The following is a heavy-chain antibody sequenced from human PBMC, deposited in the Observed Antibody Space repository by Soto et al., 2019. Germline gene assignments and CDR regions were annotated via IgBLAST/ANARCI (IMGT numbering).Heavy chain of an antibody. CDR3: ARAGDSSGYYFTLDY. CDR2: ISYDGSNK. CDR1: GFTFSSYA. J-gene: IGHJ4*02. V-gene: IGHV3-30-3*01. Sequence: GGSLRLSCAASGFTFSSYAMHWVRQAPGKGLEWVAVISYDGSNKYYADSVKGRFTISRDNSKNTLYLQMNSLRAEDTAVYYCARAGDSSGYYFTLDYWGQGTLVTVSS. D-gene: IGHD3-22*01.